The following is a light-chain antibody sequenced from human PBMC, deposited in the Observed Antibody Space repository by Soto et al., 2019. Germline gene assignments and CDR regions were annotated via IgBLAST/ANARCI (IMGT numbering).Light chain of an antibody. CDR2: QVS. CDR1: QSLVHSHGNTY. CDR3: MQGSYWPYT. J-gene: IGKJ3*01. Sequence: EAVMTQSPLSLSVTLGQPASISCRSSQSLVHSHGNTYLNWFQQRPGQPPRRLIYQVSKRDSGVPDRFSGSGSGTDFTLKISRVEAEDVGIYYCMQGSYWPYTFGPGTRVYIK. V-gene: IGKV2-30*02.